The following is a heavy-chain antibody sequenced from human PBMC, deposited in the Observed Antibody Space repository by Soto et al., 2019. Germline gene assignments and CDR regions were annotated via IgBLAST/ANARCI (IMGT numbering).Heavy chain of an antibody. Sequence: QVQLVESGGGVVQHGRSLRLSCAASGFSFSSYAMHWVRQAPGKGLEWVAVISYDGGNKYYGDSVKGRFTISRDNSKNTLFLQMNSLRAEDTAVYYCARNLPPGVGAAGSPDYWGQGTLVTVSS. CDR1: GFSFSSYA. D-gene: IGHD6-13*01. CDR2: ISYDGGNK. CDR3: ARNLPPGVGAAGSPDY. J-gene: IGHJ4*02. V-gene: IGHV3-30*03.